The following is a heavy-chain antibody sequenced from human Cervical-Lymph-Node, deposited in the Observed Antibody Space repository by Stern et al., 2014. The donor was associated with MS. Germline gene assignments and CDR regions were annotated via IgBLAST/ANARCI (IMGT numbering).Heavy chain of an antibody. CDR2: SNPSGDST. CDR3: ARDKSIEVVGPWDY. D-gene: IGHD6-19*01. V-gene: IGHV1-46*01. CDR1: GYTFTRYY. J-gene: IGHJ4*02. Sequence: VQLVESGAELKKPGASVKLSCKASGYTFTRYYMHWVRQAPGQGLEWMGISNPSGDSTSYAQKFQGRVAVTRDTSTSTLYMDLRSLRSDDTAVYYCARDKSIEVVGPWDYWGQGTLITVSS.